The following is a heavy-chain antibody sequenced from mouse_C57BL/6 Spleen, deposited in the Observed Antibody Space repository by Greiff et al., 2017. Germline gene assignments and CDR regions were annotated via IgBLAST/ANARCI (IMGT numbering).Heavy chain of an antibody. CDR1: GYTFTSYT. CDR3: AISMDY. Sequence: QVHVKQSGAELARPGASVKLSCKASGYTFTSYTMHWVKQRPGQGLEWIGYITPSSGYAKYNQKFKEKATLTADKASSTAYMQLRSLTSDATAVYYCAISMDYWGQGTTLTVST. V-gene: IGHV1-4*01. CDR2: ITPSSGYA. J-gene: IGHJ2*01.